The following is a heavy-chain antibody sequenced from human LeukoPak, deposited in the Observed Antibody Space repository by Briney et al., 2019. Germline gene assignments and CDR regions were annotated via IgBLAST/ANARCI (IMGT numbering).Heavy chain of an antibody. J-gene: IGHJ4*02. Sequence: PGGSLRLSCAASGFIFSDYAMNWVRQAQGKGLEWISYISSTTTTIYHADSVKGRFTISRDNAKNSLFLQMNSLRAEDTAVYYCASGYDFSSGSKRGFDNWGQGTRVTVSS. V-gene: IGHV3-48*01. CDR1: GFIFSDYA. D-gene: IGHD3-3*01. CDR2: ISSTTTTI. CDR3: ASGYDFSSGSKRGFDN.